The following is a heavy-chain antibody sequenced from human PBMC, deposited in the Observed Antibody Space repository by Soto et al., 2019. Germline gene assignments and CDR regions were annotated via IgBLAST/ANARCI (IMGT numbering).Heavy chain of an antibody. J-gene: IGHJ4*02. V-gene: IGHV4-38-2*01. CDR1: GYSISSDNY. D-gene: IGHD3-10*01. Sequence: NPSETLSLTCAVSGYSISSDNYWGWIRQSPGKGLEWIGTFSYGQTNYYNPSLKSRVATSVDMSKNQFSLSLSSVTAADTAVYFCAFRAGTSGTTYYFDSWGQGTPVTVSS. CDR2: FSYGQTN. CDR3: AFRAGTSGTTYYFDS.